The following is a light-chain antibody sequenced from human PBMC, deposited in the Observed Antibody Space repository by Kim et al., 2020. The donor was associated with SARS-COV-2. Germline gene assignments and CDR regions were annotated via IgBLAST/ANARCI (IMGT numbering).Light chain of an antibody. CDR2: DVS. CDR1: TSDVGRYTY. CDR3: CSYAGGSSYV. Sequence: GQSVTISCTGTTSDVGRYTYVSWFQHHPGKAPKLILFDVSNWPSGVPDRFSGSKSGTAASLTISGLQTEDEADYFCCSYAGGSSYVFGTGTKVTVL. V-gene: IGLV2-11*01. J-gene: IGLJ1*01.